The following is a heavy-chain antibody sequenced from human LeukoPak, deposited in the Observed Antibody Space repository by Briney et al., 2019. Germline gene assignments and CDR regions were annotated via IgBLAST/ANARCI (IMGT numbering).Heavy chain of an antibody. CDR1: GFTFSSYA. D-gene: IGHD6-13*01. J-gene: IGHJ5*02. Sequence: GGSLRLSCAASGFTFSSYAMSWVRQAPGKGLEWVSAISSSGGSTYYADSVKGRFTISRDNSKNTLYLQMNSLRAEDTAVYYCAKAQYSSSWYWFDPWGQGTLVTVSS. CDR2: ISSSGGST. V-gene: IGHV3-23*01. CDR3: AKAQYSSSWYWFDP.